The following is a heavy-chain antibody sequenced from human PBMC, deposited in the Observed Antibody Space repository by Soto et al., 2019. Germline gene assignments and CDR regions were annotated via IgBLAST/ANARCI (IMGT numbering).Heavy chain of an antibody. Sequence: GGSLRLSCAASGFTFDDYAMHWVRQAPGKGLEWVSGISWNSGSIGYADSVKGRFTISRDNAKNSLYLQMNSLRAEDTALYYCAKSSRISLSARIDYWGQGTLVTVSS. V-gene: IGHV3-9*01. CDR1: GFTFDDYA. J-gene: IGHJ4*02. CDR2: ISWNSGSI. CDR3: AKSSRISLSARIDY.